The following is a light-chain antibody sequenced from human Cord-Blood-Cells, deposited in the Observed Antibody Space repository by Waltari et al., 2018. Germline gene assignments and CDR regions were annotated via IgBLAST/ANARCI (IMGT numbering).Light chain of an antibody. Sequence: SPGQSLTISCTGTSSDVGGYNYVSWYQQHPGKAPKLMIYDVSNRPSGVSNRFSGSKSGNTASLTISGLQAEDEADYYCSSYTSSSSWVFGGGTKLTVL. V-gene: IGLV2-14*03. CDR1: SSDVGGYNY. J-gene: IGLJ3*02. CDR3: SSYTSSSSWV. CDR2: DVS.